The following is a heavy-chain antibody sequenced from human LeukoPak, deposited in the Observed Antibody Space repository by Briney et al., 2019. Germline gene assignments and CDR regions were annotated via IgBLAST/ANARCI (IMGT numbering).Heavy chain of an antibody. Sequence: KPSETLSLTCTVSGGSISSSSYYWGWIRQPPGKGLEWIGSIYYSGSTYYNPSLKSRVTISVDTSKNQFSLKLSSVTAADTAVYYCARKSRGYSGYDQPEWGAGRSYYYYYMDVWGKGTTVTVSS. CDR2: IYYSGST. CDR3: ARKSRGYSGYDQPEWGAGRSYYYYYMDV. D-gene: IGHD5-12*01. J-gene: IGHJ6*03. CDR1: GGSISSSSYY. V-gene: IGHV4-39*07.